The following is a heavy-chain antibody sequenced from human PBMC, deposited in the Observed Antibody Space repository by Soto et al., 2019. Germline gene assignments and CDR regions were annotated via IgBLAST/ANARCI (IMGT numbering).Heavy chain of an antibody. CDR2: FDPEDGET. CDR3: AAEVYSTKPAAVAGPLLAD. CDR1: GYTLTELS. J-gene: IGHJ4*02. D-gene: IGHD6-19*01. Sequence: ASVKVSCKVSGYTLTELSMHWVRQAPGKGLEWMGGFDPEDGETIYAQKFQGRVTMTEDTSTDTAYMELSSLRSEDTAVYYCAAEVYSTKPAAVAGPLLADWGQGTLVTVSS. V-gene: IGHV1-24*01.